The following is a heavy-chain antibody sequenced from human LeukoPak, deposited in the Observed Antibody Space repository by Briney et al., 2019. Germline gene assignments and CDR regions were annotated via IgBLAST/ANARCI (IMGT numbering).Heavy chain of an antibody. V-gene: IGHV3-30*18. CDR1: GFTFSDYG. D-gene: IGHD1-1*01. CDR3: AKDRSATALALRFFDF. CDR2: ISYDGSNK. Sequence: GGSLRLSCAASGFTFSDYGMHWVRQAPGKGLEWVAVISYDGSNKYYADSVKGRFNISRDNSKNMLSLQMNSLRPEDTAFYYCAKDRSATALALRFFDFWGQGTLVTVSS. J-gene: IGHJ4*02.